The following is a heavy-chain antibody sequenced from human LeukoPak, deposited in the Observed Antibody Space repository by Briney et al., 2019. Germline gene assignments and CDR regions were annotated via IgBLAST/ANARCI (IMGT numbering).Heavy chain of an antibody. V-gene: IGHV3-23*01. D-gene: IGHD4-17*01. CDR1: GFTFSTYA. J-gene: IGHJ6*02. CDR3: ARDPPTVTKDYYYGMDV. CDR2: ITGNGGST. Sequence: PGGSLRLSCAASGFTFSTYAMTWVRQAPGKGLEWVSSITGNGGSTYYADSVKGRFTISRDNSKNTLHLQMNSLRAEDTAVYYCARDPPTVTKDYYYGMDVWGQGTTVTVSS.